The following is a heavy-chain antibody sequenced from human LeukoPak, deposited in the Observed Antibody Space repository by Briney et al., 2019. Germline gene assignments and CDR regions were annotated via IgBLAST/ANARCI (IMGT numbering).Heavy chain of an antibody. V-gene: IGHV3-33*01. J-gene: IGHJ3*02. CDR1: GFTFSNYA. Sequence: GGSLRLSCAASGFTFSNYAMYWVRQAPGKGLEWVTVIWYDGSNKYYADSVKGRFTISRDNSMNTLYLQMNSLRAEDTAVYYCARGAYCSGGRCPGAFDIWGQGTMVTVSS. D-gene: IGHD2-15*01. CDR2: IWYDGSNK. CDR3: ARGAYCSGGRCPGAFDI.